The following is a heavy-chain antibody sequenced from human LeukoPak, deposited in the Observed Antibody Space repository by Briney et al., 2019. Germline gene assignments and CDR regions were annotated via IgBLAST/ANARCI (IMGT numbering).Heavy chain of an antibody. J-gene: IGHJ4*02. D-gene: IGHD3-9*01. CDR2: ISYDGSNK. CDR1: GFTFSSYA. Sequence: GRSLRLSCAASGFTFSSYAMRWVRQAPGKGLEWVAVISYDGSNKYYADSVKGRFTISRDNSKNTLYLQMNSLRAEDTAVYYCARDFGDPYYDILTGVFDYWGQGTLVTVSS. CDR3: ARDFGDPYYDILTGVFDY. V-gene: IGHV3-30-3*01.